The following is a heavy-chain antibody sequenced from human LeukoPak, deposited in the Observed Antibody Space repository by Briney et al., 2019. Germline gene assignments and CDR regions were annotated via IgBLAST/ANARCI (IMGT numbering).Heavy chain of an antibody. J-gene: IGHJ4*02. V-gene: IGHV3-9*01. CDR3: AKDTDGYSSGWYDY. D-gene: IGHD6-19*01. CDR2: ISWNSGSV. Sequence: GGSLRLSCAASGFTFDDYAMHWVRQAPGKGLEWVSGISWNSGSVGYADSVKGRFIISRDNAKNSLYLQMNSLRSEDTALYYCAKDTDGYSSGWYDYWGQGTLVTVSS. CDR1: GFTFDDYA.